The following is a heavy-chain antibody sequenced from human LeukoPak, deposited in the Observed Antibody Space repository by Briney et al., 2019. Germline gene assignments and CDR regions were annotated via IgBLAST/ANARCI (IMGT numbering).Heavy chain of an antibody. CDR1: GGSISSYY. CDR3: ARGGAARLHFQN. Sequence: SETLSLTCTVSGGSISSYYWSWIRQPPGKGLEWIGYIYYSGSTNYNPSLQSRVTISVDTSKNQFSLNLNSVTAADTAVYYCARGGAARLHFQNWGQGTLVTVSS. J-gene: IGHJ1*01. CDR2: IYYSGST. V-gene: IGHV4-59*12. D-gene: IGHD6-6*01.